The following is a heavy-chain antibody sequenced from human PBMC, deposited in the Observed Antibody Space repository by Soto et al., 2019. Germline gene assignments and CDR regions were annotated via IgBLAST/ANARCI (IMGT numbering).Heavy chain of an antibody. D-gene: IGHD3-3*01. Sequence: QLQLQESGSGLVKPSQTLSLTCAVSGGSISSGGYSWSWIRQPPGKGLEWIAYIYHSGSTYYNPSLKRRVTMSVDRSKSQCSLKLSAVTAADTAVYYCARGPPFGRWCQGTLVTVSS. CDR2: IYHSGST. CDR1: GGSISSGGYS. CDR3: ARGPPFGR. V-gene: IGHV4-30-2*01. J-gene: IGHJ4*02.